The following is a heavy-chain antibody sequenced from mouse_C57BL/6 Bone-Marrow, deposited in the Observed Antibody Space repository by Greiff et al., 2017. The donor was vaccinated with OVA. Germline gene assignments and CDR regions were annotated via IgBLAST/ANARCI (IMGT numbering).Heavy chain of an antibody. J-gene: IGHJ2*01. Sequence: VQLQQSVAELVRPGASVKLSCTASGFTFKNSYMHWVKQRPEQGLEWIGRIYPANGNTNYAAKFKGKATITADTSSNTAYLQLSSLTSEDSAIYERARPLYGSSYGMDYWGQGTTLTVSS. CDR1: GFTFKNSY. CDR3: ARPLYGSSYGMDY. V-gene: IGHV14-3*01. CDR2: IYPANGNT. D-gene: IGHD1-1*01.